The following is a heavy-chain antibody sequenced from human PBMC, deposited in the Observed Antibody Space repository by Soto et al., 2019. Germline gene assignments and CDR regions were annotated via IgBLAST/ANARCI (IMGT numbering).Heavy chain of an antibody. Sequence: VQLVESGGGVFQHGRSLRLSCAASGFTFSDYAMHLCRQSPGKGLEWVAVVSHDGRNTHYADSVKGRFTISRDSSKNTVSLEITSLRAEDTAVYYCAKGGRQWLVTSDFNYWGQGALVTVSS. CDR2: VSHDGRNT. V-gene: IGHV3-30*18. CDR3: AKGGRQWLVTSDFNY. CDR1: GFTFSDYA. D-gene: IGHD6-19*01. J-gene: IGHJ4*02.